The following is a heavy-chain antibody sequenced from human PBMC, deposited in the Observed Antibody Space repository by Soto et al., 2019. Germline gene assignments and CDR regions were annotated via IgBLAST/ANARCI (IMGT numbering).Heavy chain of an antibody. J-gene: IGHJ6*03. V-gene: IGHV4-39*01. CDR2: IYYSGST. CDR1: GGSISSSSYY. D-gene: IGHD1-1*01. CDR3: ASTTENYSYYMDV. Sequence: QLQLQESGPGLVKPSETLSLTCTVSGGSISSSSYYWGWIRQPPGKGLEWIGSIYYSGSTYYNPSLKSRVTISVDTSKNQFSLKLSSVTAADTAVYYCASTTENYSYYMDVWGKGTTVTVSS.